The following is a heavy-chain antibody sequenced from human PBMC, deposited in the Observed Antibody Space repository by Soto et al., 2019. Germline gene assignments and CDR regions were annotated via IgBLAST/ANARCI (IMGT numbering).Heavy chain of an antibody. D-gene: IGHD4-17*01. Sequence: PGGSLRLSCGASGFTFSWHWMHWVRQAPGKGLVWVSRINSDGTDTDYADSVKGRFTISRDNSKNTLYLQMNSLRAEDTAVYYCARDHDYGGNQDFDYWGQGTLVTVSS. CDR2: INSDGTDT. V-gene: IGHV3-74*01. CDR1: GFTFSWHW. J-gene: IGHJ4*02. CDR3: ARDHDYGGNQDFDY.